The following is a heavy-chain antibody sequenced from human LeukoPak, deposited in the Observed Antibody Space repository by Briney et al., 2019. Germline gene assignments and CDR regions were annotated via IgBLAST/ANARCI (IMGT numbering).Heavy chain of an antibody. CDR2: INHSGST. CDR1: GGSFSGYY. Sequence: SETLSLTCAVYGGSFSGYYWSWIRQPPGKGLEWIGEINHSGSTNYNPSLKSRVTISVDTSKNQFSLKLSSVTAADTAVYYCARVRLLSVLTHLWFGELSPWFDPWGQGTLVTVSS. J-gene: IGHJ5*02. D-gene: IGHD3-10*01. V-gene: IGHV4-34*01. CDR3: ARVRLLSVLTHLWFGELSPWFDP.